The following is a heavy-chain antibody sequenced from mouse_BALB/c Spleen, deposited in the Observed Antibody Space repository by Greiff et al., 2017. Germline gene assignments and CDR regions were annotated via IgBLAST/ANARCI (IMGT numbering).Heavy chain of an antibody. CDR1: GYTFTSYW. Sequence: LQQPGSELVRPGASVKLSCKASGYTFTSYWMHWVKQRPGQGLEWIGNIYPGSGSTNYDEKFKSKATLTVDTSSSTAYMQLSSLTSEDSAVYYCTRPRYWGQGTTLTVSS. J-gene: IGHJ2*01. CDR3: TRPRY. CDR2: IYPGSGST. V-gene: IGHV1S22*01.